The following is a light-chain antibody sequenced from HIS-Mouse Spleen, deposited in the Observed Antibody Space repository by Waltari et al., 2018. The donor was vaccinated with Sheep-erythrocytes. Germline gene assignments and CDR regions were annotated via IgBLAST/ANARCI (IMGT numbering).Light chain of an antibody. V-gene: IGLV2-11*01. J-gene: IGLJ1*01. CDR3: CSYAGSYNHV. CDR2: EVS. CDR1: SSDVGGYNY. Sequence: QSALTQPRSVSGSPGQSVTISCTGTSSDVGGYNYVSWYQQHPGKAPKRMIYEVSKRTSGVPARFSGSKSGHTASLTISGLHAEDEAEYYCCSYAGSYNHVFATGTKVTVL.